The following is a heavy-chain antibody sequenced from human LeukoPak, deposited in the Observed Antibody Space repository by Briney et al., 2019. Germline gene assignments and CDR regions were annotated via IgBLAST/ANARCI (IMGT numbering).Heavy chain of an antibody. CDR2: ISGSGGST. J-gene: IGHJ4*02. Sequence: GGSLRLSCAASGFTFSSYAMSWVRQAPGKGLEWVSAISGSGGSTYYADSVKGRFTISRDNSKNTLYLQMNSLRAEDTAVYYCAKGRYSSSWYGYYFDYWGQGTLVTVPS. D-gene: IGHD6-13*01. V-gene: IGHV3-23*01. CDR3: AKGRYSSSWYGYYFDY. CDR1: GFTFSSYA.